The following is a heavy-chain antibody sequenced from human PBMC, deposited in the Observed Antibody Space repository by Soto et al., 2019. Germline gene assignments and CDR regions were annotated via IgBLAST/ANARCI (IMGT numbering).Heavy chain of an antibody. CDR1: GFTFSSYA. CDR3: AKSVVPAAISRVYFDY. V-gene: IGHV3-23*01. CDR2: ISSSGGST. J-gene: IGHJ4*02. D-gene: IGHD2-2*02. Sequence: GSLRLSCAASGFTFSSYAMSWVRQTPGKGLEWVSSISSSGGSTYYADSVKGRFTISRDNSKNTLYLQMNSLRAEDTAVYYCAKSVVPAAISRVYFDYWGQGTLVTVSS.